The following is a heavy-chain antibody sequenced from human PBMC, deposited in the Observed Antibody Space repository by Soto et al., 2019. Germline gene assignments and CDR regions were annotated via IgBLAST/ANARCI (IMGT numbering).Heavy chain of an antibody. CDR2: INPNNGNT. CDR3: ARVVIQLWLLSAFDI. J-gene: IGHJ3*02. V-gene: IGHV1-18*04. CDR1: GYTFTSYY. Sequence: ASVKVSCKASGYTFTSYYMHWVRQAPGQGLEWMGWINPNNGNTNYAQKLQGRVTMTRDTSTSTAYMELRSLRSDDTAVYYCARVVIQLWLLSAFDIWGQGTVVTVSS. D-gene: IGHD5-18*01.